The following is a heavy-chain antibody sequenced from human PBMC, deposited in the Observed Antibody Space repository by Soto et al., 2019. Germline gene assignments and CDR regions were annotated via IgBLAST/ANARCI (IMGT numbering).Heavy chain of an antibody. V-gene: IGHV4-4*07. CDR2: VYTTGST. CDR3: ARDLNFTCDEFAHMRWKFDH. J-gene: IGHJ5*02. CDR1: GGSINTYY. Sequence: SETLSLTCTVTGGSINTYYWSWIRQSAGKGLEWIGRVYTTGSTNYNPSLKSRVTISVDTSRNQFSLSLRSVTAADTAVYYCARDLNFTCDEFAHMRWKFDHGGQGTLVEVSS. D-gene: IGHD1-1*01.